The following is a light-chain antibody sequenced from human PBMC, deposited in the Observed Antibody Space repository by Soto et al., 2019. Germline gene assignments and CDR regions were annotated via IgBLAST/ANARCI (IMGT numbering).Light chain of an antibody. CDR1: QSISSW. V-gene: IGKV1-5*01. CDR3: QQYNNYPRT. Sequence: IPSPQSHLSVHASDEDSVTASCRASQSISSWLAWYQQKPGKAPKFLIYDASTLESGVPARFSGSGAGTEFTLTISSLQPDDLATYYCQQYNNYPRTVGQGTKVDIK. CDR2: DAS. J-gene: IGKJ1*01.